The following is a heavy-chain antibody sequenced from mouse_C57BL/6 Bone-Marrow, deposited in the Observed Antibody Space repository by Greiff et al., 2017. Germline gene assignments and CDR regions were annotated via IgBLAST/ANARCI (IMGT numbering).Heavy chain of an antibody. J-gene: IGHJ3*01. Sequence: QVQLQQSGPELVKPGASVQLSCKASGYTFTSYDINWVKQRPGQGLEWIGWIYPRDGSTKYNEKFKGKAPLTVDTSSSTAYMELHSLTSEDSAVYCCAGYYPFAYWGQGTLVTVSA. CDR3: AGYYPFAY. CDR1: GYTFTSYD. D-gene: IGHD2-3*01. V-gene: IGHV1-85*01. CDR2: IYPRDGST.